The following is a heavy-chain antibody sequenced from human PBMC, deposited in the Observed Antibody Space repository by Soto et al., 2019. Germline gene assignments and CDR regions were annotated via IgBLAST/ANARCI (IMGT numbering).Heavy chain of an antibody. J-gene: IGHJ6*02. V-gene: IGHV4-4*07. Sequence: PSEIVACAGNVCGDSIMRYYWRWIGQPAGKAVEWIGRIYTSGTTNYNPSLKSRATMLIDTSKNQFSLILSSVTAADTAVYYCAREGASGFGMDVWGQGTTVT. CDR2: IYTSGTT. CDR3: AREGASGFGMDV. D-gene: IGHD1-26*01. CDR1: GDSIMRYY.